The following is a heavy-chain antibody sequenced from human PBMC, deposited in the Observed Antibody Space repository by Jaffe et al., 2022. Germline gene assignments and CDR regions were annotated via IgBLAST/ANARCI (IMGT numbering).Heavy chain of an antibody. CDR3: TRVAQKLLWFGERSDYFDY. Sequence: EVQLVESGGGLVQPGRSLRLSCTASGFTFGDYAMSWVRQAPGKGLEWVGFIRSKAYGGTTEYAASVKGRFTISRDDSKSIAYLQMNSLKTEDTAVYYCTRVAQKLLWFGERSDYFDYWGQGTLVTVSS. V-gene: IGHV3-49*04. D-gene: IGHD3-10*01. CDR2: IRSKAYGGTT. CDR1: GFTFGDYA. J-gene: IGHJ4*02.